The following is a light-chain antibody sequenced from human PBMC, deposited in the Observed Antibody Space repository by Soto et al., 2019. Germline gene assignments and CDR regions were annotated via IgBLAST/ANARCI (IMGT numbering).Light chain of an antibody. CDR3: QQYGNSRWT. J-gene: IGKJ1*01. CDR2: GTS. CDR1: QSVSSSY. Sequence: EIVLTQSPDTLSLSPGERATLSCRASQSVSSSYLAWYQQTPGQAPRLLIYGTSNRATGIPDRFSGSGSGTDFTLTISRPEPEDFAVYYCQQYGNSRWTVGQGTKVEIK. V-gene: IGKV3-20*01.